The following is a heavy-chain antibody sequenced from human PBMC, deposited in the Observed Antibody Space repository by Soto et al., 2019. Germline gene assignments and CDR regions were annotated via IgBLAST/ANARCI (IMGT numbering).Heavy chain of an antibody. D-gene: IGHD2-21*02. J-gene: IGHJ4*02. CDR2: IYYSGTT. V-gene: IGHV4-31*03. CDR3: ARGLIVMLAGIEELINSHFDS. CDR1: DASINSGGYY. Sequence: SETLSLTCTVSDASINSGGYYWSWIRQHPGKGLEWIGFIYYSGTTYYNPSLKSRVTTSVDTSKNQFSLRLSSVTAADTAVYYCARGLIVMLAGIEELINSHFDSWGQGTLVTVS.